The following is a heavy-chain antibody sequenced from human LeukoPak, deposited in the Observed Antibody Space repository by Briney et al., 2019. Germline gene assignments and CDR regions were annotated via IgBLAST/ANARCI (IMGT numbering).Heavy chain of an antibody. Sequence: SETLSLTCAVSGYSINSGYSWTWLRQRPGKGMEWIGNIYHSGYAYYNPSLKSRVTISLNASKNQFSLRLSSVTAADTAVYYCARNSSLTTLKGGWFDPWGQGTLVTVSS. J-gene: IGHJ5*02. CDR2: IYHSGYA. CDR1: GYSINSGYS. D-gene: IGHD4-11*01. CDR3: ARNSSLTTLKGGWFDP. V-gene: IGHV4-38-2*01.